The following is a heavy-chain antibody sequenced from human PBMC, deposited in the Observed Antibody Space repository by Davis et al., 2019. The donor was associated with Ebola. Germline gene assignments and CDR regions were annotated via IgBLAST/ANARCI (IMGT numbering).Heavy chain of an antibody. CDR2: IYYSESS. CDR1: GGSISSYY. J-gene: IGHJ6*02. V-gene: IGHV4-59*01. CDR3: ARDSRWLVPGTYYYYGMDV. Sequence: SETLSLTCTVSGGSISSYYWSWIRQPPGKGLEWIGYIYYSESSNYNPSLKSRVTISVDTSKNHFSLKLSSVTAADTAVHYCARDSRWLVPGTYYYYGMDVWGQGTTVTVSS. D-gene: IGHD6-19*01.